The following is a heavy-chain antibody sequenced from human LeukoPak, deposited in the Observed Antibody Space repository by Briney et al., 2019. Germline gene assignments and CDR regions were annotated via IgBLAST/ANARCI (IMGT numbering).Heavy chain of an antibody. CDR3: AWNLPFDC. CDR1: GFTFSRYW. D-gene: IGHD1-1*01. CDR2: MKQDGSET. V-gene: IGHV3-7*01. Sequence: GGSLRLSCSASGFTFSRYWMSWVRQAPGKGLEWVAIMKQDGSETYYVYSVKGRFTISRDNGKSSLYLQVNSLRAEDTAVYYCAWNLPFDCWGQGTLVTASS. J-gene: IGHJ4*02.